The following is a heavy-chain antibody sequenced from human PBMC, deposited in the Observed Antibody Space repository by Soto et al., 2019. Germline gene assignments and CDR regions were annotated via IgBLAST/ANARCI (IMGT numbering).Heavy chain of an antibody. CDR2: MFPSDSDI. CDR3: ARGNYDSGSGFYLKYYFDY. Sequence: GESLKISCKGSGYSFTSYWIGWVRQMPGKGLEWMGIMFPSDSDIRYSPSFQGQVTLSADKSISTAYLQWSSLKASDTAMYYCARGNYDSGSGFYLKYYFDYWGQGTLVTVSS. V-gene: IGHV5-51*01. CDR1: GYSFTSYW. D-gene: IGHD3-3*01. J-gene: IGHJ4*02.